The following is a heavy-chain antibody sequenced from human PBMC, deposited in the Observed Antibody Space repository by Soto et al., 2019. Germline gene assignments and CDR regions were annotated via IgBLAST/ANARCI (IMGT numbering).Heavy chain of an antibody. D-gene: IGHD2-8*01. Sequence: SETLSLTCAVYGGSLNNYYWSWIRQPPGKGLEWIGEINHSGSTNYNPSLKSRLTISVDTSKNQFSLRLSSVTAADTAVYSCARAGYCTNGVCLFDYWGQGTLVTVSS. CDR3: ARAGYCTNGVCLFDY. J-gene: IGHJ4*02. CDR1: GGSLNNYY. CDR2: INHSGST. V-gene: IGHV4-34*01.